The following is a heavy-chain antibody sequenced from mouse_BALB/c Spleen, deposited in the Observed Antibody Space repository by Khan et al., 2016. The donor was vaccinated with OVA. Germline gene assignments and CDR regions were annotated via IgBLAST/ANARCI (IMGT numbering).Heavy chain of an antibody. Sequence: QVQLKESGAELVKPGTSVKLSCKASGYNFTSYWINWVKLRPGQGLEWIGDIYPGSGSTKYNEKFKSKATLTVDTSSSTAYIQLISLASEDSALYYCARRNYYGTGLFDYWGQGTTLTVSS. D-gene: IGHD1-1*01. CDR3: ARRNYYGTGLFDY. J-gene: IGHJ2*01. V-gene: IGHV1-55*01. CDR1: GYNFTSYW. CDR2: IYPGSGST.